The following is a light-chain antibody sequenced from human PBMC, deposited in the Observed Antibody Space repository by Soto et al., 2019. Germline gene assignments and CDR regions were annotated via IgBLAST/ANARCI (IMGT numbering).Light chain of an antibody. CDR3: QQYGGSPVT. Sequence: EIVLTQSPAALSVSPGERATLSCWASQSVGSTLNWYQQRPGQAPRLLIYDTSIRATGIPARFSGSGSGTEFTLTIASLQSEDFGVYYCQQYGGSPVTFGQGTKVDIK. J-gene: IGKJ1*01. V-gene: IGKV3-15*01. CDR2: DTS. CDR1: QSVGST.